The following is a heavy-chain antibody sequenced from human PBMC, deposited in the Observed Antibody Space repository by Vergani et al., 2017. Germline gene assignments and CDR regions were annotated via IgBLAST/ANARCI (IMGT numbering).Heavy chain of an antibody. CDR3: ARQKDYYMDV. J-gene: IGHJ6*03. CDR1: GGSISSGDYY. CDR2: IYYSGTT. Sequence: QVQLQESGPGLVKPSQTLSLTCTVSGGSISSGDYYWSWIRQPPGKGLEWIGYIYYSGTTDYNPSLESRLTISLDTSENHLSLKLTSVTDADTAVYYCARQKDYYMDVWGKGTTVTVS. V-gene: IGHV4-30-4*01.